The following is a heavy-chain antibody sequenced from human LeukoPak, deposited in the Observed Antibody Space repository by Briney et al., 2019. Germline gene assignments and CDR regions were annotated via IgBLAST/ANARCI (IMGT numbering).Heavy chain of an antibody. CDR3: SLLAVASPQDY. D-gene: IGHD6-19*01. CDR2: ISSSGSAI. J-gene: IGHJ4*02. CDR1: GFTFSTYE. Sequence: GGSLRLSCAASGFTFSTYEMHWVRQAPGKGLEWVSDISSSGSAIYYADSVKGRFTTSRDNAKNLLYLQMHSLRAEDTAVYYCSLLAVASPQDYWGQGTLVTVSS. V-gene: IGHV3-48*03.